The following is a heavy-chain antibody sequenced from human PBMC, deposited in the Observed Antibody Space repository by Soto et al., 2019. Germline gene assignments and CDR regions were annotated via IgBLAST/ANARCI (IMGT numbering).Heavy chain of an antibody. CDR2: MDQDGSET. D-gene: IGHD3-16*01. CDR3: VCGGNFFIY. J-gene: IGHJ4*02. Sequence: EVQLVESGGGLVQPGGSQRLSCAAYGFTFSTYWMTWVRQPPGKGLEWVANMDQDGSETYYVDSVRGRFTVSRDNAKSSLYLQMNSLRVEDTAVYYCVCGGNFFIYWGQGTLVTVSP. CDR1: GFTFSTYW. V-gene: IGHV3-7*01.